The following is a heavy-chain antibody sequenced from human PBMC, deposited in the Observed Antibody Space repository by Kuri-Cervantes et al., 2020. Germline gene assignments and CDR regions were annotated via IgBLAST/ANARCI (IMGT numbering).Heavy chain of an antibody. CDR3: AREIMVGWLQHTYGMDV. CDR1: GFTFSSYG. V-gene: IGHV3-30*03. D-gene: IGHD5-24*01. J-gene: IGHJ6*02. CDR2: ISYDGSNK. Sequence: SCAASGFTFSSYGMHWVRQAPGKGLEWVAVISYDGSNKYYADSVKGRFTISRDNSKNTLYLQMNSLRAEDTAVYYCAREIMVGWLQHTYGMDVWGQGTTVTVSS.